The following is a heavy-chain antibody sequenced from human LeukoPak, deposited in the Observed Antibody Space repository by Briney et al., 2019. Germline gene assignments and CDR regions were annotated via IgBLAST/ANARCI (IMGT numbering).Heavy chain of an antibody. CDR1: GYTFIGYY. CDR2: INPSGGTS. J-gene: IGHJ3*02. V-gene: IGHV1-46*03. D-gene: IGHD3-3*01. Sequence: ASVKVSCKASGYTFIGYYMHWVRQAPGRVPEWMGMINPSGGTSDYAQRFQGRLTVTRDTSTTTVYMELSSLRSEDTAVYYCTRAGVSLRFLEWFDAFDIWGQGTMVTVSS. CDR3: TRAGVSLRFLEWFDAFDI.